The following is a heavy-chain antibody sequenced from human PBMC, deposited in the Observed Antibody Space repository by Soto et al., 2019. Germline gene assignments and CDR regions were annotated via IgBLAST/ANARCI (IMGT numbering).Heavy chain of an antibody. J-gene: IGHJ1*01. Sequence: EVQLLESGGGLVQPGGSLRLSCAGSGFTFINYAMNWVRQAPGKGLEWVATTSGGGDAPLSPDSVRGRLTISRDNSKTALTLPIQDLGVDDTAVYFCARKVPGYTSRHDNWFFQLWGRGHQVTGSS. D-gene: IGHD1-20*01. CDR1: GFTFINYA. CDR2: TSGGGDAP. V-gene: IGHV3-23*01. CDR3: ARKVPGYTSRHDNWFFQL.